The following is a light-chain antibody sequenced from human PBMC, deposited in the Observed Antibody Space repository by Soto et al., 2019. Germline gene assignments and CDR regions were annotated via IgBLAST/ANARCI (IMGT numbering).Light chain of an antibody. CDR1: SSDVRTYNL. Sequence: SVLTQPASVSGSPGQSITISCTVTSSDVRTYNLVSWYQQHPGKVPKLIIYEASKRPSGVSNRFSGSQPGNTASLTVSGLQAEDEADYYCCSYAGDKTYVFGSGTKVTVL. CDR2: EAS. CDR3: CSYAGDKTYV. V-gene: IGLV2-23*01. J-gene: IGLJ1*01.